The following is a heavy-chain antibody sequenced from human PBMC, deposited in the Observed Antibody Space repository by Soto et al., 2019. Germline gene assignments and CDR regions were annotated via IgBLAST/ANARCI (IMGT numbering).Heavy chain of an antibody. CDR2: IIPIFGTA. V-gene: IGHV1-69*01. Sequence: QVQLVQSGAEVKKPGSSVKVSCKASGGTFSSYAISWVRQAPGQGLEWMGGIIPIFGTANYAQKFQGRVTITADESTSTAYMELSSLRSEDTAVDYYARVTRGSIRGSYFYFDYWGQGTLVTVSS. J-gene: IGHJ4*02. D-gene: IGHD1-26*01. CDR3: ARVTRGSIRGSYFYFDY. CDR1: GGTFSSYA.